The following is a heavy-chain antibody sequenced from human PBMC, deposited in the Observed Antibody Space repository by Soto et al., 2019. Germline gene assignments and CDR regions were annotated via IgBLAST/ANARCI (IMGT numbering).Heavy chain of an antibody. D-gene: IGHD1-26*01. J-gene: IGHJ5*02. V-gene: IGHV3-21*01. CDR1: GFTFSSYG. Sequence: PGGSLRLSCAASGFTFSSYGMNWVRQAPGKGLEWVASISSSSTFIYYADSVKGRFSISRDDAKNSLHLQMNRLRAEDTAVYYCARDPLPFIGSYTLDPWGQGTLVTVSS. CDR3: ARDPLPFIGSYTLDP. CDR2: ISSSSTFI.